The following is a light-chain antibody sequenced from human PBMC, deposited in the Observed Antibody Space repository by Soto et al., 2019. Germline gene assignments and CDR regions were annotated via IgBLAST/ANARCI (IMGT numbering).Light chain of an antibody. CDR2: WVS. J-gene: IGKJ1*01. CDR3: MQSRESPWT. Sequence: EIVLTQSPLYLPVTPGEPAYISCRASESLLDSHGYNNVDWYLQKAGLSPQVLIYWVSNRASGVAGRLRGRGSGTDFTLKISRVKADDVGLYYCMQSRESPWTFGPGTKADIK. V-gene: IGKV2-28*01. CDR1: ESLLDSHGYNN.